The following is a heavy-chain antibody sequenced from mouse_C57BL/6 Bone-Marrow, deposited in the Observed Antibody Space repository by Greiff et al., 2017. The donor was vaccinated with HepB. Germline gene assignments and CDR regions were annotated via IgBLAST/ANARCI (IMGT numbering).Heavy chain of an antibody. D-gene: IGHD1-1*01. CDR1: EYEFPSHD. V-gene: IGHV5-2*01. CDR3: ARQPYYYGSSWYFDV. Sequence: EVHLVESGGGLVQPGESLKLSCESNEYEFPSHDMSWVRKTPEKRLELVAAINSDGGSTYYPDTMERRFIISRDNTKKTLYLQMSSLMSEDTALYYCARQPYYYGSSWYFDVWGTGTTVTVSS. J-gene: IGHJ1*03. CDR2: INSDGGST.